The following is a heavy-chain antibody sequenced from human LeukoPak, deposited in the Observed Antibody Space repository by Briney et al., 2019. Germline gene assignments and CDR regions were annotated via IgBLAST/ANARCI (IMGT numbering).Heavy chain of an antibody. J-gene: IGHJ3*02. CDR3: ARPRDGYDDAFDI. CDR2: IYSGGST. V-gene: IGHV3-66*02. CDR1: GFTVSSNY. Sequence: GGSLRLSCVASGFTVSSNYMSWVRQAPGKGLEWVSVIYSGGSTYYADSVKGRFTISRDNSKNTLYLQMNSLRAEDTAVYYCARPRDGYDDAFDIWGQGTMVTVSS. D-gene: IGHD5-24*01.